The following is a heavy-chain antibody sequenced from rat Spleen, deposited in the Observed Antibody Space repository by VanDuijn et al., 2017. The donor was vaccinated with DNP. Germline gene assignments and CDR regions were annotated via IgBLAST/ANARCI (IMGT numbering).Heavy chain of an antibody. Sequence: QVQLKESGPGLVQPSQTLSLTCTVAGFSLTSYSVHWVRQPPGKGLEWMGIIWNTGGTRYNSALKSRLTISKDTSKSQVFLKMNSLQTEDTATYYCARDRRGYFDYWGQGAMVTVSS. V-gene: IGHV2-41*01. CDR1: GFSLTSYS. CDR3: ARDRRGYFDY. CDR2: IWNTGGT. J-gene: IGHJ2*01. D-gene: IGHD1-11*01.